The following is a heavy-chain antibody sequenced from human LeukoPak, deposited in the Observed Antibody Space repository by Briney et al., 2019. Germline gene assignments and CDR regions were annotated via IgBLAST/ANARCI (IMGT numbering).Heavy chain of an antibody. D-gene: IGHD1-26*01. Sequence: SETLSLTCTVSGYSLSSGYYWGWIRRPPGKGLEWSGSIYHSGSTYYNPSLKSRVTISVDTSKNQLSLKLSSVTAADTAVYYCARDGWYSGSYPQWVSGVFDIWGQGTMVTVSS. CDR1: GYSLSSGYY. V-gene: IGHV4-38-2*02. J-gene: IGHJ3*02. CDR3: ARDGWYSGSYPQWVSGVFDI. CDR2: IYHSGST.